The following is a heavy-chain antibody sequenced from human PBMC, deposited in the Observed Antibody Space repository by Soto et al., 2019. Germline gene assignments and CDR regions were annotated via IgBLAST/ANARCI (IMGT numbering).Heavy chain of an antibody. CDR3: AKKGSTVTTRQLAMDV. J-gene: IGHJ6*02. D-gene: IGHD4-17*01. CDR1: GGTFSSYA. CDR2: IIPIFGTA. V-gene: IGHV1-69*01. Sequence: QVQLVQSGAEVKKPGSSVKISCKASGGTFSSYAISWVRQAPGQGLEWMGGIIPIFGTANYAQKFQGRVTITADESTSTAYMELSSLRSEDTAVYYCAKKGSTVTTRQLAMDVWGQGTTVTVSS.